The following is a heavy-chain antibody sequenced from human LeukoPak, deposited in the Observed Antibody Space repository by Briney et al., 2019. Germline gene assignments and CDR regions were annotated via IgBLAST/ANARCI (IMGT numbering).Heavy chain of an antibody. CDR1: GFTFSDYY. CDR2: IRYDGSNK. J-gene: IGHJ4*02. Sequence: GGSLRLSCAASGFTFSDYYMSWIRQAPGKGLEWVAFIRYDGSNKYYADSVKGRFTISRDNSKNTLYLQMNSLRAEDTAIYYCAKGAFEQWLVQVIPFDYWGQGTLVTVSS. V-gene: IGHV3-30*02. CDR3: AKGAFEQWLVQVIPFDY. D-gene: IGHD6-19*01.